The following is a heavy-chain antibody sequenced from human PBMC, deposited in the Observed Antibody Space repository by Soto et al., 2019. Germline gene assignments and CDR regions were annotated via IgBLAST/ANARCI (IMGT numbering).Heavy chain of an antibody. D-gene: IGHD3-22*01. CDR3: ARDATYYYDSSGYYLLDY. Sequence: EVQLVESGGGLVKPGGSPRLSCAASGFTFSSYSMNWVRQAPGKGLEWVSSISSSSSYIYYADSVKGRFTISRDNAKNSLYLQMNSLRAEDTAVYYCARDATYYYDSSGYYLLDYWGQGTLVTVSS. V-gene: IGHV3-21*01. CDR2: ISSSSSYI. CDR1: GFTFSSYS. J-gene: IGHJ4*02.